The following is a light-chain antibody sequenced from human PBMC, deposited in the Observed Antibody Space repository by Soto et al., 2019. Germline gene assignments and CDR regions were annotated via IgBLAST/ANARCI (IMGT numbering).Light chain of an antibody. Sequence: DIVLTQSPGTLSLSPGDRATLSCRASQSVSTSSLAWYQQKPGQAPRLLIYGASSRATGIPDRFSGSGSGTDFTLTISGLEPEDFAVYYCQQYGNSRGTFGQGTKVDIK. CDR3: QQYGNSRGT. J-gene: IGKJ1*01. CDR1: QSVSTSS. V-gene: IGKV3-20*01. CDR2: GAS.